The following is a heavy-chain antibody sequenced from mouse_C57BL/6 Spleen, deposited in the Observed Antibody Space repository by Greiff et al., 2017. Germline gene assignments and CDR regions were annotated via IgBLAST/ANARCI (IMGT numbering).Heavy chain of an antibody. Sequence: EVKLLESVAELVRPGASVKLSCTASGFNIKNTYMHWVKQRPEQGLEWIGRIDPANGNTKYAPKFQGKATITADTSSNTAYLQLSSLTSEDTAIYYCALDSSGTAWFAYWGQGTLVTVSA. CDR3: ALDSSGTAWFAY. J-gene: IGHJ3*01. CDR2: IDPANGNT. CDR1: GFNIKNTY. V-gene: IGHV14-3*01. D-gene: IGHD3-2*02.